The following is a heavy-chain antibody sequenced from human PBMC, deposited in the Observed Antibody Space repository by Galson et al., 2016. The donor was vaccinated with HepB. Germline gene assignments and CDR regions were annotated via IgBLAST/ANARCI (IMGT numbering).Heavy chain of an antibody. V-gene: IGHV3-23*01. J-gene: IGHJ5*02. CDR1: GFTFSSYA. D-gene: IGHD1-1*01. Sequence: SLRLSCAASGFTFSSYAMTWVRQAPGKGLEWVSAIGGSGGSRYYADSVKGRFTISRDNSNNTVYLQMKSLRAEDTAIYYCARERTKLEFDPWGQGTLVTVSS. CDR3: ARERTKLEFDP. CDR2: IGGSGGSR.